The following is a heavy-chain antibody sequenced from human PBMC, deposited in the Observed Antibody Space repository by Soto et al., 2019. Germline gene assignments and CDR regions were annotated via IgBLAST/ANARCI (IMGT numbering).Heavy chain of an antibody. CDR3: ARDAIAAAGIDF. D-gene: IGHD6-13*01. J-gene: IGHJ4*02. CDR2: ISVYNGNT. V-gene: IGHV1-18*01. Sequence: QVQLMQSGAEVKKPGASVKVSCKASGYTFTSYGISWVRQAPGQGLEWMGWISVYNGNTNYVQKLQGRVIMTTDTXXXTAYTEXXXLXXXXTAVYYCARDAIAAAGIDFWDQGTLVTVSS. CDR1: GYTFTSYG.